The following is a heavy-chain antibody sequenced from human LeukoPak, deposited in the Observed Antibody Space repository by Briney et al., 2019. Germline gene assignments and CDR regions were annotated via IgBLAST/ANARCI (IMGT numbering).Heavy chain of an antibody. CDR3: ARWGGARQGGLYDFWSGPYDY. J-gene: IGHJ4*02. CDR2: FDPEDGET. V-gene: IGHV1-24*01. CDR1: GYTLTELS. Sequence: ASVKVSCKVSGYTLTELSMHWVRQAPGKGLEWMGGFDPEDGETIYAQKFQGRVTMTEDTSTDTAYMELSSLRSEDTAVYYCARWGGARQGGLYDFWSGPYDYWGQGTLVTVSS. D-gene: IGHD3-3*01.